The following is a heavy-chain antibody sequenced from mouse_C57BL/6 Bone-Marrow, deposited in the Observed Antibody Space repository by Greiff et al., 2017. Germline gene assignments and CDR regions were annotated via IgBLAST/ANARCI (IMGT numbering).Heavy chain of an antibody. D-gene: IGHD1-2*01. CDR2: FYPGCGSI. CDR3: ARHEGCTAGYFDD. Sequence: QVPLQQSGAELVKPWASVKLSCKSSGYTFTEYTIHWVKHRSGPGLEWIWLFYPGCGSIKYNEKFKDKATLTAAKSSTTVYMVVSRVTSEASTDYLCARHEGCTAGYFDDWGKGTTLTVSA. CDR1: GYTFTEYT. J-gene: IGHJ2*01. V-gene: IGHV1-62-2*01.